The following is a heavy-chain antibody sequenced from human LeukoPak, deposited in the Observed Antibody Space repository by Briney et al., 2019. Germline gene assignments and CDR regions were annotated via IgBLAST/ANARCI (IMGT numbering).Heavy chain of an antibody. CDR2: ISGSGSYT. V-gene: IGHV3-23*01. D-gene: IGHD4-17*01. CDR3: AKSLAYGDSIRGALDI. CDR1: GFTFSTYA. Sequence: GGSLRLSCAASGFTFSTYAMSWVRQAPGKGLEWVSAISGSGSYTYYADSVKGRFTISRDTSKNTLYLQMNYLRAEDTAIYYCAKSLAYGDSIRGALDIWGRGTMVTVSS. J-gene: IGHJ3*02.